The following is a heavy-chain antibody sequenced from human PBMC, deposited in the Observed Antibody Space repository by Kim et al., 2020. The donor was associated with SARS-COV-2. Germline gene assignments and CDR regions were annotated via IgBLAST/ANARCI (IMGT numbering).Heavy chain of an antibody. Sequence: SETLSLTCAVYGGSFSGYYWSWIRQPPGKGLEWIGEINHSGSTNYNPSLKSRVTISVDTSKNQFSLKLSSVTAADTAVYYCARVPIQWLVIFDYWGQGTLVTVSS. CDR3: ARVPIQWLVIFDY. CDR2: INHSGST. CDR1: GGSFSGYY. D-gene: IGHD6-19*01. J-gene: IGHJ4*02. V-gene: IGHV4-34*01.